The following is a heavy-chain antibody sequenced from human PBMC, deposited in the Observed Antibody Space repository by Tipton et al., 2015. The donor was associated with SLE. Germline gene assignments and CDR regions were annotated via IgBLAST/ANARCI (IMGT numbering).Heavy chain of an antibody. J-gene: IGHJ4*02. Sequence: GSLRLSCAASGFTFEDYGMTWVRQVPRKGLEWVSGINWNGDTTDYVDSVKGRFTISRDNAKNSLYLQMDSLRPEDAAVYYCARSQGSGSYYNDFDHWGQGTLVTVSS. V-gene: IGHV3-20*04. CDR2: INWNGDTT. CDR3: ARSQGSGSYYNDFDH. CDR1: GFTFEDYG. D-gene: IGHD3-10*01.